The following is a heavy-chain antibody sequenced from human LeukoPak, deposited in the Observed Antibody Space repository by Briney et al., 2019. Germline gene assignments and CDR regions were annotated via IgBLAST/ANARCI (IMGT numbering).Heavy chain of an antibody. D-gene: IGHD6-13*01. J-gene: IGHJ3*02. CDR3: ARDSMSSSYAFDI. CDR2: IYYRGST. V-gene: IGHV4-59*01. CDR1: GGSISSYY. Sequence: SETLSLTCTVSGGSISSYYWSWIRQPPGKGLEWIGYIYYRGSTNYNPSLKSRVTISVDTSKNQFSLKLSSVTAADTAVYYCARDSMSSSYAFDIWGQGTMVTVSS.